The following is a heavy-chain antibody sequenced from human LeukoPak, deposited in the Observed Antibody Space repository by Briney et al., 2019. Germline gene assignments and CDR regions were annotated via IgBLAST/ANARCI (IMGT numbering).Heavy chain of an antibody. J-gene: IGHJ3*01. D-gene: IGHD5-24*01. CDR2: ISSSSSYI. Sequence: GGSLRLSCAASGFTFSSYSMNWVRQAPGKGLEWVSSISSSSSYIYYADSVKGRFTISRDNAKNSLYLQMNSLRPEDTAFYFCSTDVKMADTFHLWGQGTMVAVSS. CDR3: STDVKMADTFHL. CDR1: GFTFSSYS. V-gene: IGHV3-21*01.